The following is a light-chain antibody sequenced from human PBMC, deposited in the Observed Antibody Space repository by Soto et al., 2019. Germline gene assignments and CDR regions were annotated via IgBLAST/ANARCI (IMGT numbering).Light chain of an antibody. Sequence: SYELTQALSLSVALGQTARITCEGDNIGRKNVHWSQQKSGQAPVLVIYTDSNRPSAIPERFSGSNSGNTATLTISGAQVEDEADYYCQVWDGSAVVFGGGTKVTVL. V-gene: IGLV3-9*01. J-gene: IGLJ3*02. CDR3: QVWDGSAVV. CDR2: TDS. CDR1: NIGRKN.